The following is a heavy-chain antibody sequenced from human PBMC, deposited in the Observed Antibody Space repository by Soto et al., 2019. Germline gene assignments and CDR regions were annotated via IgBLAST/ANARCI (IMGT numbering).Heavy chain of an antibody. V-gene: IGHV3-15*01. Sequence: PGGSLRLSCAASGFSFPYAWMTWVRQAPGKGLEWVGRVTTKIDGVTTDYAAPVKGRFTISRDDSKNTLYLQMNSLKTEDTAVYYCTEKTYYDILTDYYYYYGMDVWGQGTTVTVSS. D-gene: IGHD3-9*01. CDR3: TEKTYYDILTDYYYYYGMDV. J-gene: IGHJ6*02. CDR2: VTTKIDGVTT. CDR1: GFSFPYAW.